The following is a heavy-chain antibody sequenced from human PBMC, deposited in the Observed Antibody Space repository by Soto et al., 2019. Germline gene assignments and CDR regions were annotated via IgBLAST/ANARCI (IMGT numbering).Heavy chain of an antibody. Sequence: GGSLRLSCAASGFTFSSYAMHWVRQAPGKGLEWVAVISYNGSNKYYADSVKGRFTISRDNSKNTLYLQMNSLRAEDAAVYYCSREGGVDLRENYFDYWGQGTLVTVSS. CDR2: ISYNGSNK. CDR1: GFTFSSYA. D-gene: IGHD4-17*01. CDR3: SREGGVDLRENYFDY. V-gene: IGHV3-30*04. J-gene: IGHJ4*02.